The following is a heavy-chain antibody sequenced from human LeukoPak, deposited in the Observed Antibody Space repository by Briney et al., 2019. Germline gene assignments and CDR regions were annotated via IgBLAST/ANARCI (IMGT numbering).Heavy chain of an antibody. CDR2: IYFSGTT. CDR3: ASYTSGYNGVAS. V-gene: IGHV4-59*08. CDR1: GGSMTDFY. J-gene: IGHJ4*02. Sequence: PSETLSLTGAVSGGSMTDFYWTWIRQPPGKRLEWIGFIYFSGTTIYNPSLKSRVTISLDKSNYQFSLKLTSVTAADTAVYYCASYTSGYNGVASWGQGTLVSVSS. D-gene: IGHD6-19*01.